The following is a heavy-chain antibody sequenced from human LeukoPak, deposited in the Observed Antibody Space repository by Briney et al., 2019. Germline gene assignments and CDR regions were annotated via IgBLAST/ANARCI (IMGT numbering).Heavy chain of an antibody. CDR3: ARGGEGSLLVY. D-gene: IGHD3-10*01. CDR1: GGSISGSSYF. V-gene: IGHV4-39*01. J-gene: IGHJ4*02. CDR2: IYSGST. Sequence: PSETLSLTCTVSGGSISGSSYFWGWIRQPPGKGLEWIGSIYSGSTYYNPSLKSRVTISVDTSKNQFSLKLSSVTAADTAVYYCARGGEGSLLVYWGQGTLVTVSS.